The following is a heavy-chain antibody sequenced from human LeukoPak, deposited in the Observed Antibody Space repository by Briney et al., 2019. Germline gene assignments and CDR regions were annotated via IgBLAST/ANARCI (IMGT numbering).Heavy chain of an antibody. J-gene: IGHJ5*02. CDR3: ARVGATTLGWFDP. Sequence: ASVKVSCKASGYTFTGYYMHWVRQAPGQGLEWMGWINPNSGGTNFAQKFQGRVTMTRDTSISTAYMELSRLRSDDTAVYYCARVGATTLGWFDPWGQGTLVTVSS. CDR2: INPNSGGT. CDR1: GYTFTGYY. V-gene: IGHV1-2*02. D-gene: IGHD1-26*01.